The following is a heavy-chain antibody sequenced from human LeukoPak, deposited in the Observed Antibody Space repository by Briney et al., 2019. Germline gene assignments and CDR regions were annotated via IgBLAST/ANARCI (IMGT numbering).Heavy chain of an antibody. J-gene: IGHJ4*02. D-gene: IGHD6-19*01. Sequence: PGGSLRLSRGASGFTFRSYAMRCGRQAPGKGLEWVSAISGSGGSTYSADSVKGRFTISRDNSKNTLYLQINSLRAEDTAVYYCAKEDADLTLAVSNWDYFDYWGQGTLVTVSS. V-gene: IGHV3-23*01. CDR2: ISGSGGST. CDR3: AKEDADLTLAVSNWDYFDY. CDR1: GFTFRSYA.